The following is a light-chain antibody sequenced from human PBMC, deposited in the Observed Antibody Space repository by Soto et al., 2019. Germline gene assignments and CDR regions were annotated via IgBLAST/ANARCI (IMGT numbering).Light chain of an antibody. CDR1: QTFTTY. Sequence: DIQMTQSPSSLSASVGDRVTITCRASQTFTTYLNWYQQKPGKAPKLLIYAASSLQRGVPSRFSGSGSGTEFTLTIASLQPEDFATYYFLQSYSPPFTFGPGTKVDIK. V-gene: IGKV1-39*01. CDR2: AAS. CDR3: LQSYSPPFT. J-gene: IGKJ3*01.